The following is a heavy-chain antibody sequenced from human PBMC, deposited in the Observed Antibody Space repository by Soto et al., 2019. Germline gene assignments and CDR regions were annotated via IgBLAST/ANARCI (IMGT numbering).Heavy chain of an antibody. CDR2: ISGSGGST. J-gene: IGHJ4*02. Sequence: GGSLRLSCAASGFTFSSYAMSWVRQAPVKVLEWVSAISGSGGSTYYADSVKGRFTISRDNSKNTLYLQMNSLRAEDTAVYYCAKAGHVWGSYRYPPYYFDYWGQGTLVTVSS. CDR3: AKAGHVWGSYRYPPYYFDY. V-gene: IGHV3-23*01. CDR1: GFTFSSYA. D-gene: IGHD3-16*02.